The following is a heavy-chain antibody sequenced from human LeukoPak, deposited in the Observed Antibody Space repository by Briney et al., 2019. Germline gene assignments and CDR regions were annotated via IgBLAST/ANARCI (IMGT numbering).Heavy chain of an antibody. V-gene: IGHV1-69*04. CDR3: ARTSRILPDTAMVLPLGY. CDR2: IIPILSIA. CDR1: GYTFTSYG. D-gene: IGHD5-18*01. Sequence: ASVKVSCKASGYTFTSYGISWVRQAPGQGLEWMGRIIPILSIANYAQKFQGRVTITADKSTSTAYMELSSLRSEDTAVYYCARTSRILPDTAMVLPLGYWGQGTLVTVSS. J-gene: IGHJ4*02.